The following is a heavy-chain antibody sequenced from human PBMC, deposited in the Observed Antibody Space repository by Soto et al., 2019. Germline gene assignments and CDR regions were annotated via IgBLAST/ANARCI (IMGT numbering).Heavy chain of an antibody. CDR3: ARQVGNYFDY. D-gene: IGHD1-26*01. Sequence: PSETLSLTCTVSGGCISSYHGSWIRQPPGKGLEWIGYIYYSGGTNYNPSLKSRVTISVDTSKNQFSLKLSSVTAADTAVYYCARQVGNYFDYWGQGTLVTVSS. J-gene: IGHJ4*02. CDR1: GGCISSYH. CDR2: IYYSGGT. V-gene: IGHV4-59*08.